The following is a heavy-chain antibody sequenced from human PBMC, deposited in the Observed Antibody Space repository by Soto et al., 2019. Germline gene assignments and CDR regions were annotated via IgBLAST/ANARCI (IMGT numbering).Heavy chain of an antibody. D-gene: IGHD4-17*01. CDR2: IIPILGIA. V-gene: IGHV1-69*02. Sequence: EASVKVSCKASGGTFSSYTISWVRQAPGQGLEWMGRIIPILGIANYAQKFQGRVTITADKSTSTAYMELSSLRSEDTAVYYCAPHEIPPDYGDYLGDFQHWGQGTLVTVSS. J-gene: IGHJ1*01. CDR3: APHEIPPDYGDYLGDFQH. CDR1: GGTFSSYT.